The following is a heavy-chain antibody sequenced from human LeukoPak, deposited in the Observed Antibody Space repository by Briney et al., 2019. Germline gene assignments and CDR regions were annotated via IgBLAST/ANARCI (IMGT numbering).Heavy chain of an antibody. J-gene: IGHJ4*02. CDR1: GYSISSGYY. D-gene: IGHD3-9*01. CDR3: ARVLVVYDILTGYPHMYFDY. Sequence: SETLSLTCTVSGYSISSGYYWGWIRQPPGKGLEWIGGIYHSGSTYYNPSLKSRVTISVDTSKNQFSLKLSSVTAADTAVYYCARVLVVYDILTGYPHMYFDYWGQGTLVTVSS. V-gene: IGHV4-38-2*02. CDR2: IYHSGST.